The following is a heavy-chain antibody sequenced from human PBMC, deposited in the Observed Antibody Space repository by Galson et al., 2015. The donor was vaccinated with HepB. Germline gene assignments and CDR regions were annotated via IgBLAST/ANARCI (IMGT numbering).Heavy chain of an antibody. CDR2: IIPIFSST. Sequence: SVKVSCKASGGTFSNHAISWVRQAPGQGLEWMGAIIPIFSSTNNAQKFQGRVTITADKSTSTVYMELSSLTAADTAVYYCARHDGATREGVAFDMWGQGTMVTVSS. D-gene: IGHD5-12*01. CDR3: ARHDGATREGVAFDM. V-gene: IGHV1-69*06. J-gene: IGHJ3*02. CDR1: GGTFSNHA.